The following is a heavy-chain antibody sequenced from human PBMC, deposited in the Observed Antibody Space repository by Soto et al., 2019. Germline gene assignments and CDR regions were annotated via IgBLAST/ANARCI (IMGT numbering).Heavy chain of an antibody. CDR3: ARRAVVPASIIFDY. CDR1: SDSISSSYW. D-gene: IGHD2-2*01. Sequence: SETLSLTCAVSSDSISSSYWWSWVRQPPGKGLEWIGEIFHSGYTNYNPSLKSRVTISVDKSQNQFSLKLSSVTAADTAVYYCARRAVVPASIIFDYWGQGTLVTVSS. CDR2: IFHSGYT. V-gene: IGHV4-4*02. J-gene: IGHJ4*02.